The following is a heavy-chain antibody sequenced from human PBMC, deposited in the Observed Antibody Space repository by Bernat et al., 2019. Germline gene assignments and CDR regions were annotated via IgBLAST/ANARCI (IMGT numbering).Heavy chain of an antibody. J-gene: IGHJ4*02. Sequence: EVQLVESGGGLVKPGGSLRLSCAVSGSTFSNVCMTWVRQAPGKCLEWVGRIIIKRDGETTDFAAPVKGRFTISRDDSKKTVYLQMNSLKTEDTAMYYCNKGAPSGTFYDDWGQGTLVTVSS. V-gene: IGHV3-15*01. CDR3: NKGAPSGTFYDD. CDR2: IIIKRDGETT. CDR1: GSTFSNVC.